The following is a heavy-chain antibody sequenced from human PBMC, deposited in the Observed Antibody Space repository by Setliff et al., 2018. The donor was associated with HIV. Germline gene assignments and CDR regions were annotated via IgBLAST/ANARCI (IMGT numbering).Heavy chain of an antibody. J-gene: IGHJ5*02. CDR2: INTNTGNP. CDR3: ARASRYCSRTSCHGDWFDP. V-gene: IGHV7-4-1*02. CDR1: GYTFTSYT. Sequence: ASVKVSCKASGYTFTSYTMNWVRQAPGQGLEWMGWINTNTGNPTYAQGFTGRFVFSLDTSVSTAYLQISSLKAEDTAVYYCARASRYCSRTSCHGDWFDPWGQGTLVTVSS. D-gene: IGHD2-2*01.